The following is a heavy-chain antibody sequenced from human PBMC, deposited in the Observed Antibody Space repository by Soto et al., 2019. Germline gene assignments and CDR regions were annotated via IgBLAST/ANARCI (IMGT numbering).Heavy chain of an antibody. J-gene: IGHJ4*02. Sequence: SETLSLTCAVSGGSISSGGYSWSWIRQPPGKGLEWIGYIYHSGSTYYNPSLKSRVTISVDRSKNQFSLKLSSVTAADTAVYYCARVRGPYCGGDYDYWGQGTLVTVSS. V-gene: IGHV4-30-2*01. CDR3: ARVRGPYCGGDYDY. CDR1: GGSISSGGYS. CDR2: IYHSGST. D-gene: IGHD2-21*02.